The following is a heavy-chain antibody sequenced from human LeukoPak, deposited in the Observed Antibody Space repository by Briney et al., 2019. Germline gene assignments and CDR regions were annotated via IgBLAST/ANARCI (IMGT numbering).Heavy chain of an antibody. CDR2: ISCSSSTI. CDR1: GFTFSSYS. J-gene: IGHJ4*02. CDR3: ARDPPPYYYGSGSYRSNDY. V-gene: IGHV3-48*02. D-gene: IGHD3-10*01. Sequence: GGSLTLTCAASGFTFSSYSWNWVRQAPGKEGEGGSYISCSSSTIYYADSVKGRFTISRDNAKNSLYLQMNSLRDEDTAVYYCARDPPPYYYGSGSYRSNDYWGQGTLVTVSS.